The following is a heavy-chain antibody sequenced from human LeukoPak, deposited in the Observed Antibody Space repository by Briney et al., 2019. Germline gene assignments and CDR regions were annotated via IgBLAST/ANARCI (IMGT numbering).Heavy chain of an antibody. J-gene: IGHJ4*02. V-gene: IGHV3-23*01. Sequence: PGGSLRLSCAASGFTFSNYGMSGVRQAPGRGLECVSGISGSGGSTDFADSVKGRFSISRDNSKNTLYLHMNSLRAEDTAIYYCAKHFCTGLDCSLFDSWGQGTLVTVSS. D-gene: IGHD3/OR15-3a*01. CDR1: GFTFSNYG. CDR2: ISGSGGST. CDR3: AKHFCTGLDCSLFDS.